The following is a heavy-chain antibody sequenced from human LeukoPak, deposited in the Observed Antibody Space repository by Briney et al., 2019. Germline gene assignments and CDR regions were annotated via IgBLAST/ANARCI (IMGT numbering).Heavy chain of an antibody. CDR3: ARVLNYYDSSGYYSYYFDY. CDR2: IYYSGST. V-gene: IGHV4-30-4*01. J-gene: IGHJ4*02. CDR1: GGSISSGDYY. D-gene: IGHD3-22*01. Sequence: SETLSLTCTVSGGSISSGDYYWSWIRQPPGKGLGWIGYIYYSGSTYYNPSLKSRVTISVDTSKNQFSLKLSSVTAADTAVYYCARVLNYYDSSGYYSYYFDYWGQGTLVTVSS.